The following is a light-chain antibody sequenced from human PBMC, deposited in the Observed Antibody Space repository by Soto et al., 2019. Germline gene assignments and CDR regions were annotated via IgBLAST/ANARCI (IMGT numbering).Light chain of an antibody. Sequence: EIVMTQSPATLSVSPGERATLSCRASQSVSSNLAWYQQKPGQAPRLLIYGASTRATGIPARFSGSGSGTEFPLTISRLQSEDFAVYYCQQYTNWPPLTFGGGTKVEIK. CDR2: GAS. CDR1: QSVSSN. CDR3: QQYTNWPPLT. J-gene: IGKJ4*01. V-gene: IGKV3-15*01.